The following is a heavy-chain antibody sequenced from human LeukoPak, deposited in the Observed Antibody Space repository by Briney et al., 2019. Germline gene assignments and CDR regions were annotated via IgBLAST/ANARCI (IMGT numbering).Heavy chain of an antibody. D-gene: IGHD6-13*01. CDR3: ARAWAAAGTAEYFQH. Sequence: GGSLRLSCSASGFSFSSNAMHWVRQAPGKGLEYVSGVSSNGRSTNYADSVKGRFTISRDNAKNSLYLQMNSLRDEDTAVYYCARAWAAAGTAEYFQHWGQGTLVTVSS. CDR2: VSSNGRST. CDR1: GFSFSSNA. J-gene: IGHJ1*01. V-gene: IGHV3-64*04.